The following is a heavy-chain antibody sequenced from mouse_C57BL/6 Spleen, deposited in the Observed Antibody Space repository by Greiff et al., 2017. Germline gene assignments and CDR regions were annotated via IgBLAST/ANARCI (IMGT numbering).Heavy chain of an antibody. CDR2: IYPGSGNT. CDR1: GYTFTDYY. CDR3: ARGGGYYADYYAMDY. D-gene: IGHD2-3*01. Sequence: QVQLQQSGAELVRPGASVKLSCKASGYTFTDYYINWVKQRPGQGLEWIARIYPGSGNTYSNEKFKGKATLTAEKSSSTAYRQLSSLTSEDSAVYFCARGGGYYADYYAMDYWGQGTSVTVSS. J-gene: IGHJ4*01. V-gene: IGHV1-76*01.